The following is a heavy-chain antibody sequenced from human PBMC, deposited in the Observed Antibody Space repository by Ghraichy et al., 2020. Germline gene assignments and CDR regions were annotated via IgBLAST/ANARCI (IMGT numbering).Heavy chain of an antibody. CDR2: ITSSSRTI. CDR3: ARGSTVVRLLYYDGMDV. V-gene: IGHV3-48*02. J-gene: IGHJ6*02. CDR1: GFTFSGYS. Sequence: GESLNISCVGSGFTFSGYSMNWVRQSPGQGLEWVSYITSSSRTISYADSVKGRFTISRDNAQNSLYLQMNSLRDDDTAVYYCARGSTVVRLLYYDGMDVWAQGATVTFSS. D-gene: IGHD4-23*01.